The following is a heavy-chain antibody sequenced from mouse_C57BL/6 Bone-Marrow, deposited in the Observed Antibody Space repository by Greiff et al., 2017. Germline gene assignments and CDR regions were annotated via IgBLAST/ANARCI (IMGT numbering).Heavy chain of an antibody. CDR1: GFSCNTYA. V-gene: IGHV10-1*01. Sequence: GGGLVQPKGSLKISGAASGFSCNTYAMNWVRQAPGKGLEGVARIRSKSNKYATYYADSVTGTFTTSRDDSESMLYLQMNHLNTEDTAMYYCVRDGYYFDYWGQGTTLTVSS. CDR2: IRSKSNKYAT. D-gene: IGHD2-3*01. J-gene: IGHJ2*01. CDR3: VRDGYYFDY.